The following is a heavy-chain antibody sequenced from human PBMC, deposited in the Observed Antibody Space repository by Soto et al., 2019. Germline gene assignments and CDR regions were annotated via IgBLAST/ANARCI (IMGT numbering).Heavy chain of an antibody. Sequence: PGGSLILSCSACGFTFSSYAMHWVRQAPGKGLEYVSAISSIGGSTYYADSVKGRFTIPRDNSKNTLYLQRSSLRAKDTAVYYCVSDKYGMDVWGQGTRVTVSS. J-gene: IGHJ6*02. CDR2: ISSIGGST. D-gene: IGHD3-9*01. CDR1: GFTFSSYA. V-gene: IGHV3-64D*06. CDR3: VSDKYGMDV.